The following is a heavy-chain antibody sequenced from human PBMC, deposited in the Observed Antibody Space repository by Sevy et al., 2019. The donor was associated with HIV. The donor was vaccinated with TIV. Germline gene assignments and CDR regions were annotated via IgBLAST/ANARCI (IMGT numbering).Heavy chain of an antibody. J-gene: IGHJ4*02. D-gene: IGHD3-9*01. Sequence: SETLSLTCTVSGGSISSGGYYWSWIRQPAGKGLEWLGRIYTSGSTNYNPSLKSRVTISVDTSKNQLSLKLSSVTAADTAVYYCARAPLDDILTGYYRAFDYWGQGTLVTVSS. CDR2: IYTSGST. CDR1: GGSISSGGYY. CDR3: ARAPLDDILTGYYRAFDY. V-gene: IGHV4-61*02.